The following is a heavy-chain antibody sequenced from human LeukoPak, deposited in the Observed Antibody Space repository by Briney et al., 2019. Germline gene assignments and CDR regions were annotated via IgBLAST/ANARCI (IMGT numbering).Heavy chain of an antibody. CDR1: GGSYSTHY. Sequence: SEPLSLPCAVYGGSYSTHYWRGIRQPPGTGLEWIGEINHSGSTNYNPPLKSRVTISVDTPKNQFSLKLSSVTAADTAVYYCARQRRGVTMVRGVIDYWGQGTLVTVSS. J-gene: IGHJ4*02. D-gene: IGHD3-10*01. CDR2: INHSGST. CDR3: ARQRRGVTMVRGVIDY. V-gene: IGHV4-34*01.